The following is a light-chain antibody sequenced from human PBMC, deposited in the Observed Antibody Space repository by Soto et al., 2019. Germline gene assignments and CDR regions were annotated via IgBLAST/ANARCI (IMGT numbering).Light chain of an antibody. V-gene: IGKV3-15*01. CDR1: QSVSSN. J-gene: IGKJ1*01. CDR2: GAS. Sequence: EIVMPKSPATLSVSPGERATLSCRASQSVSSNLAWYQQKPGQAPRLLIYGASTRATGIPARFSGSGSGTEFTLTIRSLQSEDLAVYYCQQYNNWPPWTAGQGTKVDIK. CDR3: QQYNNWPPWT.